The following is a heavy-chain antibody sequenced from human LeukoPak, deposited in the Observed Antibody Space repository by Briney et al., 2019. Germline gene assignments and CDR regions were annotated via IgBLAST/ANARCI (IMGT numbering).Heavy chain of an antibody. D-gene: IGHD5-12*01. CDR1: GGSISNYY. Sequence: SETLSLTCTVSGGSISNYYWSWIRQAPGKGLEWIGYMYYSGSTDYNPSLKSRVTTSVDTSKNQFSLKLSSVTAADTAVYYCARATGYDYYYYYYMDVWGKGTTVTISS. CDR3: ARATGYDYYYYYYMDV. V-gene: IGHV4-59*08. CDR2: MYYSGST. J-gene: IGHJ6*03.